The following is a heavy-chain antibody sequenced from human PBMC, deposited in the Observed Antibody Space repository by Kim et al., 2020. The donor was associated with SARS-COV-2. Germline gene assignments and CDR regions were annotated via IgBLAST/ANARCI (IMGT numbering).Heavy chain of an antibody. CDR2: FDPEDGET. V-gene: IGHV1-24*01. Sequence: ASVKVSCKVSGYTLTELSMHWVRQAPGKGLEWMGGFDPEDGETIYAQKFQGRVTMTADTSTDTAYMELSSLRSEDTAVYYCATGPSVYCSGGSCYSSSAYYSYYGMDVWGQGTTVTVSS. CDR3: ATGPSVYCSGGSCYSSSAYYSYYGMDV. D-gene: IGHD2-15*01. CDR1: GYTLTELS. J-gene: IGHJ6*02.